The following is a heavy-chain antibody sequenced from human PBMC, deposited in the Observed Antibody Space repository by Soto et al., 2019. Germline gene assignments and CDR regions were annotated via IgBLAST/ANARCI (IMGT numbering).Heavy chain of an antibody. D-gene: IGHD6-6*01. Sequence: SQTLSLTCAISGDSVSSNSAAWNWIRQSPSRGLEWLGRTYYRSKWYNDYAVSVKSRITINPDTSKNQFSLQLNTVTPEDTAVYYCARETGIAARPSPYYGMDVWGQGTTVTVSS. J-gene: IGHJ6*02. CDR1: GDSVSSNSAA. V-gene: IGHV6-1*01. CDR3: ARETGIAARPSPYYGMDV. CDR2: TYYRSKWYN.